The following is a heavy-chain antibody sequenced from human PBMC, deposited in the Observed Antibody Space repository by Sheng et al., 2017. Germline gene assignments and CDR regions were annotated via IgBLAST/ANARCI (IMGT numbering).Heavy chain of an antibody. Sequence: PGGSLTLSCAASGFTFSSYEMNWVRQAPGKGLEWVGRIRNAANSYTTEYAASVKGRFIISRDDSQNSLDLQMNSLKMDDTAVYYCVRRRDSWEDGFDYWGQGTLVTVSS. J-gene: IGHJ4*02. D-gene: IGHD1-26*01. CDR1: GFTFSSYE. CDR2: IRNAANSYTT. CDR3: VRRRDSWEDGFDY. V-gene: IGHV3-72*01.